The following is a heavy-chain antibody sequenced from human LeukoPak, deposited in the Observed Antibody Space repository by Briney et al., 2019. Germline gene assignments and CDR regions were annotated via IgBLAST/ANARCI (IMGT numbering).Heavy chain of an antibody. J-gene: IGHJ4*02. Sequence: PGGSLRLSCAASGFTFSSYAMSWVRQAPGKGLEWVSYISGVTTSIYYADSVKGRFTISRDNAKNSLYLQMNSLRVEDTAVYYCARISGYDRRYWGQGTLVTVSS. CDR3: ARISGYDRRY. CDR1: GFTFSSYA. D-gene: IGHD5-12*01. V-gene: IGHV3-48*04. CDR2: ISGVTTSI.